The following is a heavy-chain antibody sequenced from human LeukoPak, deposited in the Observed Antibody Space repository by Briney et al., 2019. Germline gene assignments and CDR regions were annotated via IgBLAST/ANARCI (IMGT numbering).Heavy chain of an antibody. CDR1: GGSISSGSYY. J-gene: IGHJ4*02. D-gene: IGHD3-3*01. CDR3: ARGFDFWSGYYDY. V-gene: IGHV4-61*02. CDR2: IYTSGST. Sequence: SETLSLTCTVSGGSISSGSYYWSWIRQPAGKGLEWIGRIYTSGSTNYNPSLKSRVTISVDTSKNQLSLKLSSVTAADTAVYYCARGFDFWSGYYDYWGQGTLVTVSS.